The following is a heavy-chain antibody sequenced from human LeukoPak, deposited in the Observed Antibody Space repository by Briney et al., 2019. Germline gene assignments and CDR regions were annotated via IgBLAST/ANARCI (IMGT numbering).Heavy chain of an antibody. V-gene: IGHV3-64D*09. CDR3: VRGYSFGPYGMDV. Sequence: GGSLRLSCSASGFPFSSYAMEWVRQAPGKGLEYVSAISDSGGSTYYADSVKGRFTISRDNSKNTLYLQMSSLRAEDTAVYFCVRGYSFGPYGMDVWGQGTTVSVSS. J-gene: IGHJ6*02. CDR1: GFPFSSYA. D-gene: IGHD2-15*01. CDR2: ISDSGGST.